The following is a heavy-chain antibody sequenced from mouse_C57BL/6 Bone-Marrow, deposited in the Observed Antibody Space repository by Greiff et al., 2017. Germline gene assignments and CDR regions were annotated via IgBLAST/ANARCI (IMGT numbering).Heavy chain of an antibody. V-gene: IGHV1-42*01. J-gene: IGHJ1*03. CDR2: INPSPGGT. D-gene: IGHD2-1*01. Sequence: EVKLMESGPELVKPGASVKISCKASGYSFTGYYMNWVKQSPEKSLEWIGEINPSPGGTTYNQKFKAKATLTVDKSSSTAYMQLKSLTSEDSAVFYCARSGIWGNLWYFDVWGTGTTVTVSS. CDR1: GYSFTGYY. CDR3: ARSGIWGNLWYFDV.